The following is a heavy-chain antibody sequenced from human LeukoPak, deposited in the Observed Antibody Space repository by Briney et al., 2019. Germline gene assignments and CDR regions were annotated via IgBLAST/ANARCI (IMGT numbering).Heavy chain of an antibody. CDR3: ARDQRGYWYFDL. CDR1: GFTFSSYS. J-gene: IGHJ2*01. V-gene: IGHV3-21*01. CDR2: ISSGSSYI. Sequence: GGSLRLSCAASGFTFSSYSMNWVRQAPGKGLEWVSSISSGSSYIYYADSVRGGFTISRDNAKNSLYLQMNSLRAEDTAVYYCARDQRGYWYFDLWGRGTLVTVSS.